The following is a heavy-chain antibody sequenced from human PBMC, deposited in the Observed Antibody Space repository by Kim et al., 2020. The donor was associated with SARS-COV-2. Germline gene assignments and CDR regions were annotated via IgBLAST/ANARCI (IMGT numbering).Heavy chain of an antibody. V-gene: IGHV3-7*01. CDR2: IKEDGIDK. Sequence: GGSLRLSCATSGFNFSNYWMSWVRQAPGKGLEWVANIKEDGIDKSYADSLKGRFTISRDNAKNSLFLQMNSLRAQDTAVYYCASSALDYWGTGTLVTVSS. J-gene: IGHJ4*02. CDR1: GFNFSNYW. D-gene: IGHD2-15*01. CDR3: ASSALDY.